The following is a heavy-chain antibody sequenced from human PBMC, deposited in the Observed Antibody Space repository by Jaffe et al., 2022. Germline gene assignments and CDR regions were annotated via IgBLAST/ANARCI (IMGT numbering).Heavy chain of an antibody. V-gene: IGHV3-7*05. CDR2: IKQDGSEK. Sequence: DVQLVESGGGLVQPGGSLRLSCAASGFTFSNNWMSWVRQAPGKGLEWVASIKQDGSEKFYVDSVRGRFTISRDNANNSLYLQMNSLRAEDTAVYYCATRPHSNSRTSWYGVFDYWGQGTVVTVSS. CDR3: ATRPHSNSRTSWYGVFDY. J-gene: IGHJ4*02. D-gene: IGHD6-13*01. CDR1: GFTFSNNW.